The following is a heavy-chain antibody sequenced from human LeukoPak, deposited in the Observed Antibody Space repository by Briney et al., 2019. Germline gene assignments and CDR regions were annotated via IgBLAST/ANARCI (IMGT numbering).Heavy chain of an antibody. CDR1: GYSFTTYW. D-gene: IGHD5-12*01. CDR2: IYPSDSDT. CDR3: ARQYSAYDY. J-gene: IGHJ4*02. Sequence: GESLKISCKGSGYSFTTYWIAWVRRMPGKGLGWMGIIYPSDSDTRYSPSFQGQVTISADKSISTAYLQWSSLKASDTAMYYCARQYSAYDYWGQGTLVTVSS. V-gene: IGHV5-51*01.